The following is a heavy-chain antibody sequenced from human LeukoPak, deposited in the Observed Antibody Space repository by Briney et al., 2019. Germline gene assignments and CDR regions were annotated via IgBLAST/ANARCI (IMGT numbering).Heavy chain of an antibody. J-gene: IGHJ3*02. CDR3: AKWMVRRDFWSGAFDI. CDR2: ISGSGYNS. CDR1: GFTFSSYA. V-gene: IGHV3-23*01. D-gene: IGHD3-3*01. Sequence: GGSLRLSCAAWGFTFSSYAMTRVRQSPGEGLEWGSAISGSGYNSYYADSVKGRFPISRDNSNNTLFLQMNSLRGEDTAIYYCAKWMVRRDFWSGAFDIWGQGTMVTV.